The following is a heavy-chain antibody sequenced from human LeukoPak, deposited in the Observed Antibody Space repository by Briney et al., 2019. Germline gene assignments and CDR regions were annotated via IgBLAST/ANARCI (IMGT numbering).Heavy chain of an antibody. D-gene: IGHD6-25*01. Sequence: GGSLRLSCTASGFTVSSNYMTWVRQAPGKGLEWVANIKQDGSDKYYVDSVKGRFTMSRDNAKNSLFLQMNSLRAEDTAVYYCARDGGRKEDYWGQGTLVTVSS. CDR3: ARDGGRKEDY. CDR1: GFTVSSNY. J-gene: IGHJ4*02. V-gene: IGHV3-7*01. CDR2: IKQDGSDK.